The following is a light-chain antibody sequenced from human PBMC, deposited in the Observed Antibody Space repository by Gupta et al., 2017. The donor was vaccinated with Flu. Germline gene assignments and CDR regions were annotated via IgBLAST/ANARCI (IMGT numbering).Light chain of an antibody. CDR3: QHYGNSPLFA. Sequence: EIVLTQSPGTLSVSPGETATLSCRASQSVSNTYLAWYQQKPGQAPRLLIYGASSRATGIPDRFSGRGSGTAFTLTISRLEPEDFAVYYCQHYGNSPLFAFGQGTKLEIK. V-gene: IGKV3-20*01. J-gene: IGKJ2*01. CDR1: QSVSNTY. CDR2: GAS.